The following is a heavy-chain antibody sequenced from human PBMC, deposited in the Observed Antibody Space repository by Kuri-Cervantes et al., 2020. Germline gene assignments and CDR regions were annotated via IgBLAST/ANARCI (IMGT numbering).Heavy chain of an antibody. J-gene: IGHJ6*02. CDR2: IYHSGST. CDR3: ARAGPLYYYYGMDV. V-gene: IGHV4-4*02. Sequence: SETLSLTCAVSGGSISSSNWWSWVRQPPGKGLEWIGEIYHSGSTNYNPSLKSRVTISVDKSKNQFSLKLSSVTAADTAVYYCARAGPLYYYYGMDVWGQGTTVTVSS. CDR1: GGSISSSNW.